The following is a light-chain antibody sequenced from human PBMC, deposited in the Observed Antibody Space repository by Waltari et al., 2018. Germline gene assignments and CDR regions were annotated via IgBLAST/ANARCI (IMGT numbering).Light chain of an antibody. J-gene: IGLJ3*02. CDR1: SSNIGDNH. CDR3: ATWDSSLSDIWL. V-gene: IGLV1-51*01. CDR2: DNN. Sequence: QSVLTQPPSVSAAPGQKVTISCSGDSSNIGDNHVSWYQHLPETAPNLLIYDNNIRPAGIPDRFSASKSGTSATLVITGLQTEDEADYYCATWDSSLSDIWLFGAGTRLTVL.